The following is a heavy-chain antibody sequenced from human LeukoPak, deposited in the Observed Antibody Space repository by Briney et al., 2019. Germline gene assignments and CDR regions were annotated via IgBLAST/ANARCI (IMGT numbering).Heavy chain of an antibody. CDR1: GFTFSTYA. CDR3: ATTRTITSIWYYFDY. D-gene: IGHD6-13*01. CDR2: ISGSATGSVTT. J-gene: IGHJ4*02. V-gene: IGHV3-23*01. Sequence: GGSLRLSCAASGFTFSTYAMNWVRQAPGKGLEWVSAISGSATGSVTTYYTDSVKGRFTISRDNAKNSLYLQMNSLKSEDTAVYYCATTRTITSIWYYFDYWGQGALVTVSS.